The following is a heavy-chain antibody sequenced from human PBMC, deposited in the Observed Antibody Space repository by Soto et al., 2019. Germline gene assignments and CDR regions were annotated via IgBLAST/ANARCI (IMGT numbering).Heavy chain of an antibody. V-gene: IGHV4-59*08. CDR2: IYYIRST. J-gene: IGHJ6*03. CDR3: ARHAGGYDQYYYYYMDV. Sequence: QVQLQESGPGLVKPSETLSLTCTVSGGSISSYYWSWIRQPPGKGLEWIGYIYYIRSTNYNPSRKSRVTISVDTSKNQFSLKLSAVTAADTAVYYCARHAGGYDQYYYYYMDVWGKGTTVTVSS. D-gene: IGHD5-12*01. CDR1: GGSISSYY.